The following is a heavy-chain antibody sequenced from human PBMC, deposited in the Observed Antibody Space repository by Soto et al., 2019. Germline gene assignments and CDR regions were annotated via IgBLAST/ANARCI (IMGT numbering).Heavy chain of an antibody. CDR2: INAAKANT. CDR1: GFTFNDYV. V-gene: IGHV1-3*01. CDR3: ARGTFGRPMDV. D-gene: IGHD3-3*01. J-gene: IGHJ6*02. Sequence: ASVKVSCKASGFTFNDYVIHWVRQAPGQRLEWMGWINAAKANTKYSQKFQDRVTITRDTFASTAYMDLSSLRFEDTAVYYCARGTFGRPMDVWGQGSAVTVS.